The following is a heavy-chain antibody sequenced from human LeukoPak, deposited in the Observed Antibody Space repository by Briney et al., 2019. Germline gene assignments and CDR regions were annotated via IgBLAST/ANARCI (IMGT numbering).Heavy chain of an antibody. CDR3: ARETTGTILGDAFDI. J-gene: IGHJ3*02. Sequence: GGSLRLSCAASGFTFSSYWMSWVRQAPGKGLEWVANIKQDGSEKYYVDSVKGRFTISRDNAKTSLYLQMNSLRAEDTAVYYCARETTGTILGDAFDIWGQGTMVTVSS. D-gene: IGHD1-1*01. CDR2: IKQDGSEK. CDR1: GFTFSSYW. V-gene: IGHV3-7*01.